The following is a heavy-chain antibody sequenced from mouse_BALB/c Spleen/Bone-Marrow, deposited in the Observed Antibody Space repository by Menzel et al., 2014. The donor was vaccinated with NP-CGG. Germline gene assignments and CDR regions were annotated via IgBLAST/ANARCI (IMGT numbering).Heavy chain of an antibody. CDR2: INPSNGGT. Sequence: VQGVESGAELVKPGASVKLSCRASGYTFTNYYMYWVKQRPGQGLEWIGEINPSNGGTNFNEKFKSKATLTVDKSSSTAYMQLGSLTSEDSAVYYCTRLPHWGQGTSVTVSS. D-gene: IGHD5-1*01. V-gene: IGHV1S81*02. CDR1: GYTFTNYY. CDR3: TRLPH. J-gene: IGHJ4*01.